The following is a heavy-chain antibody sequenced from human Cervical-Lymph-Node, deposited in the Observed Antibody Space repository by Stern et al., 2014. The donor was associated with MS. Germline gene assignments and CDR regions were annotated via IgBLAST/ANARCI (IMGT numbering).Heavy chain of an antibody. CDR1: GGSISSTNYY. CDR3: ARRVFGAVYFDY. J-gene: IGHJ4*02. Sequence: QVQLQESGPGLVKPSETLSLTCTVSGGSISSTNYYWTWIRQPPGKGLEWIGSIYYRGTTYSSPSLKSRVTISVDTSKNQFSLKLTSVTAADTAVYYCARRVFGAVYFDYWGQGTLVTVSS. V-gene: IGHV4-39*01. D-gene: IGHD3-3*01. CDR2: IYYRGTT.